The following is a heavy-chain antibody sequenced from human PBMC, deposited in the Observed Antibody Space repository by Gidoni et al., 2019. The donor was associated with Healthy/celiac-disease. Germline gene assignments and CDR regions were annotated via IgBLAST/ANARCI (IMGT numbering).Heavy chain of an antibody. CDR1: GFTFSSYG. Sequence: QVQLVESGGGVVQPGRSLRLSCAASGFTFSSYGMHWVRQAPGKGLEWVAVISYDGSNKYYADSVKGRFTISRDNSKNTLYLQMNSLRAEDTAVYYCAKGGATVTTWVVSIREERDYYFDYWGQGTLVTVSS. CDR2: ISYDGSNK. V-gene: IGHV3-30*18. J-gene: IGHJ4*02. CDR3: AKGGATVTTWVVSIREERDYYFDY. D-gene: IGHD4-17*01.